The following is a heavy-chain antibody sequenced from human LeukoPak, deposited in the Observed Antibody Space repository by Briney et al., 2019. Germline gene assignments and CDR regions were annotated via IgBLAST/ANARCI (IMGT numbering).Heavy chain of an antibody. V-gene: IGHV3-48*01. CDR1: GFTFSSYS. D-gene: IGHD4-11*01. Sequence: GGSLRLSCAASGFTFSSYSMNWVRQAPGKGLEWVSYISSSSSTIYYADSVKGRFTISRDDAKNSLYLQMNSLRAEDTAVYYCARLSAGTTVDFDYWGQGTLVTVSS. J-gene: IGHJ4*02. CDR2: ISSSSSTI. CDR3: ARLSAGTTVDFDY.